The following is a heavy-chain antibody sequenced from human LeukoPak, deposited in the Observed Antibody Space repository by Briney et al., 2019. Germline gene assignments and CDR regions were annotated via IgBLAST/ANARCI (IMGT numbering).Heavy chain of an antibody. CDR1: GYTFTSYD. J-gene: IGHJ4*02. D-gene: IGHD4-17*01. CDR2: MNPNSGNT. V-gene: IGHV1-8*01. CDR3: ARDPFGDIDY. Sequence: ASVKVSCKASGYTFTSYDINWVRQATGQGLEWMGWMNPNSGNTGYAQNFQGRVTMTRNTSINTAYMELSSLRSEDTAVYYCARDPFGDIDYWGQGTLVTVSS.